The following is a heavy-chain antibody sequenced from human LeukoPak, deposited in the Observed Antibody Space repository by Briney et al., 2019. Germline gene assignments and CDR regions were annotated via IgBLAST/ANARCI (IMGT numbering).Heavy chain of an antibody. D-gene: IGHD6-19*01. CDR2: IYSGGRT. V-gene: IGHV3-53*01. CDR3: ARTFDRGWHFDY. CDR1: GFTVSSNY. J-gene: IGHJ4*02. Sequence: GGSLRLSCAASGFTVSSNYMTWVRQAPGKGLEWVSVIYSGGRTYYADSVEGRFTVSRDNSKNTVFLQMNSLRAEDTAVYYCARTFDRGWHFDYWGQGTLVTVSS.